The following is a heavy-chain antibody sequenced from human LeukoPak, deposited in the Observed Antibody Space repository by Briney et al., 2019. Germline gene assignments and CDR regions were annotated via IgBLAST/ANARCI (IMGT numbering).Heavy chain of an antibody. J-gene: IGHJ4*02. CDR2: INSDGSST. D-gene: IGHD3-10*01. Sequence: GGSLRLSCAASGFTFSSYWMHWVRQAPGKGLVWVSRINSDGSSTSYADSVKGRFTISRDSAKNTLYLQMNSLRAEDTAVYYCARIPSYGSGHDYWGQGTLVTVSS. V-gene: IGHV3-74*01. CDR3: ARIPSYGSGHDY. CDR1: GFTFSSYW.